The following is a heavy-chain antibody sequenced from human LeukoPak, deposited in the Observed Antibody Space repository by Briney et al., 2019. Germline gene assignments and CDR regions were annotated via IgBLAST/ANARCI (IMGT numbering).Heavy chain of an antibody. J-gene: IGHJ4*02. CDR2: ISGSGESK. V-gene: IGHV3-23*01. D-gene: IGHD2-2*02. CDR3: ARSYCSSNSCYRSLDY. CDR1: GFTFSSYA. Sequence: GGSLRLSCAAAGFTFSSYAMHWVRHVAGKGLEGVSGISGSGESKFYADSVKGRFTVSRDNSKNTLYLQMNSLRVEDTAVYYCARSYCSSNSCYRSLDYWGQGTLVTVS.